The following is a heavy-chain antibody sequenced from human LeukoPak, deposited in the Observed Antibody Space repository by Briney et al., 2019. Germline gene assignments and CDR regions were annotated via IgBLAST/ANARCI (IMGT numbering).Heavy chain of an antibody. V-gene: IGHV3-23*01. Sequence: PGAPIRLSCAASGFSFSDYVMVCVRPAPRKGLEWVSGISSGGHDATFYSDSVKGRFTVSRDNSKNTLYLQMNFLRVEDTALYYCAKDGLSYDTSTHIYHFDHWGQGTLVTVSS. D-gene: IGHD3-22*01. CDR2: ISSGGHDAT. CDR1: GFSFSDYV. J-gene: IGHJ4*02. CDR3: AKDGLSYDTSTHIYHFDH.